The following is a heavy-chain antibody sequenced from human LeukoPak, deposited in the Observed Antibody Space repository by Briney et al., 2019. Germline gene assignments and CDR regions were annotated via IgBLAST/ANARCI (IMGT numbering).Heavy chain of an antibody. Sequence: SETLSPTCAVYGGSFSGYYWSWIRQPPGKGLEWIGEINHSGSTNYNPSLKSRVTISVDTSKNQFSLKLSSVTAADTAVYYCARGGYYDILTGYPFDYWGQGTLVTVSS. CDR2: INHSGST. J-gene: IGHJ4*02. CDR1: GGSFSGYY. D-gene: IGHD3-9*01. CDR3: ARGGYYDILTGYPFDY. V-gene: IGHV4-34*01.